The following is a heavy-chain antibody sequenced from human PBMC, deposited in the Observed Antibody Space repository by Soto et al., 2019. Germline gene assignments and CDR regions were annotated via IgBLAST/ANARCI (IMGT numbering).Heavy chain of an antibody. J-gene: IGHJ4*02. CDR1: GFTFTSYG. Sequence: GGSLRLSCAASGFTFTSYGMHWVRQAPGKGLEWVAVISSDGRNKYYSDSVKGRFTISRDVSKNTVFLHMDSLSAEDTAVYYCAKEGDFYDISTGYFGSTAYFDHWGQGTLVTVSS. D-gene: IGHD3-9*01. V-gene: IGHV3-30*18. CDR3: AKEGDFYDISTGYFGSTAYFDH. CDR2: ISSDGRNK.